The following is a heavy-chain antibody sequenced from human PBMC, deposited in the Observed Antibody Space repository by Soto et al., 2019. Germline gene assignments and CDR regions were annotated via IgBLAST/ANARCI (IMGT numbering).Heavy chain of an antibody. V-gene: IGHV4-31*03. J-gene: IGHJ5*02. CDR2: IYYSGST. CDR1: GGSISSGNYH. CDR3: SRVPYGGINWFYP. D-gene: IGHD4-17*01. Sequence: MASETLSLTCTVSGGSISSGNYHWSWIRQHPGKSLEWIGYIYYSGSTYYNTSLKSRVTISVDTSKNQFSLKLSSVTAADTAVYYCSRVPYGGINWFYPCGRGTPVTVSS.